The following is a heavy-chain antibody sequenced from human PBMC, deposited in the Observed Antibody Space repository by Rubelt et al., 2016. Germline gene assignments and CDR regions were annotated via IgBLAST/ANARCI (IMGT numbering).Heavy chain of an antibody. D-gene: IGHD5-12*01. Sequence: QLQLQESGPGLVKPSETLSLTCTVSGGSISSSSYYWGWIRQPPGKGLEWIGSIYYSGSTYYNPSLMSLVTISVDTSKNQFSLKLSSVTAADTAVYYCARSGKIGLRSVFAYYFDYWGQGTLVTVSS. V-gene: IGHV4-39*01. CDR2: IYYSGST. J-gene: IGHJ4*02. CDR3: ARSGKIGLRSVFAYYFDY. CDR1: GGSISSSSYY.